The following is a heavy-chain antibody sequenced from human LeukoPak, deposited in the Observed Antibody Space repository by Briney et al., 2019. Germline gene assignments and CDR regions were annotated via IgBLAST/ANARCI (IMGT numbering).Heavy chain of an antibody. V-gene: IGHV3-30*02. CDR3: ARDAIKGYSYGYGVRNYYYMDV. CDR2: IRYDGSNK. D-gene: IGHD5-18*01. J-gene: IGHJ6*03. CDR1: GFTFSSYG. Sequence: GGSLRLSCAASGFTFSSYGMHWVRQAPGKGLEWVAFIRYDGSNKYYADSVKGRFTISRDNSKNTLYLQMNSLRAEDTAVYYCARDAIKGYSYGYGVRNYYYMDVWGKGTTVTVSS.